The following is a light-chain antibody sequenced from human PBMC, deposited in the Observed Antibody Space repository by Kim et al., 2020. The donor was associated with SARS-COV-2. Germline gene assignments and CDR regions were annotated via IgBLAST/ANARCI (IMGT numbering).Light chain of an antibody. V-gene: IGLV3-1*01. CDR1: KLGDKY. Sequence: SYELTQPPSVSVSPGQTASITCSGDKLGDKYACWYQQKPGQSPVLVMYQDSKRPSGIPERFSGSNSGNTATLTISGTQAMDEADYYCQAWDSSTAHWVFG. J-gene: IGLJ3*02. CDR3: QAWDSSTAHWV. CDR2: QDS.